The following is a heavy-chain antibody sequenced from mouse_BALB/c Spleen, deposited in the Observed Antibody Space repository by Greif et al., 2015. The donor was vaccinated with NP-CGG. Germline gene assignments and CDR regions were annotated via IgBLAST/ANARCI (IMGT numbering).Heavy chain of an antibody. J-gene: IGHJ2*01. D-gene: IGHD3-2*01. CDR1: GYTFTSYW. CDR3: ARRDSSGYGY. V-gene: IGHV1-7*01. Sequence: QVQLQQPGAELAKPGASVKMSCKASGYTFTSYWMHWVKQRPGKGLEWIGYINPSTGYTEYNQKFKDKATLTADKSSSTAYMQLSSLTSEDSAVYYCARRDSSGYGYWGQGTTLTVSS. CDR2: INPSTGYT.